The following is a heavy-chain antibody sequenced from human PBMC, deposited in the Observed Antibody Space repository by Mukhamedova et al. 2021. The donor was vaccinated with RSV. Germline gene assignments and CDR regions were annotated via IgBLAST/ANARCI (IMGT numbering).Heavy chain of an antibody. Sequence: SYAITWVRQVPGQGLEWMGRIIPTFGTADYAQKFQGRVTITADEYTSTAYMVMSSLKSEDTAVYFCATQQLGKWYFDLWGRGTL. CDR1: SYA. CDR2: IIPTFGTA. D-gene: IGHD7-27*01. V-gene: IGHV1-69*15. J-gene: IGHJ2*01. CDR3: ATQQLGKWYFDL.